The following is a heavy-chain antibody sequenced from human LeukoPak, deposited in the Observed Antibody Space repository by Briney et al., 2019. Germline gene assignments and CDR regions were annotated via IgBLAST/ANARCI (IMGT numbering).Heavy chain of an antibody. CDR3: ARQGVVTLFDY. J-gene: IGHJ4*02. CDR2: ISGSGGST. CDR1: GFTFSSYA. Sequence: GGSLRLSCAASGFTFSSYAMSWVRQAPGEGLEWVSAISGSGGSTYYAGSVKGRFTISRDNSKNTLYLQMNSLRAEDTAVYYCARQGVVTLFDYWGQGTLVTVSS. V-gene: IGHV3-23*01. D-gene: IGHD3-22*01.